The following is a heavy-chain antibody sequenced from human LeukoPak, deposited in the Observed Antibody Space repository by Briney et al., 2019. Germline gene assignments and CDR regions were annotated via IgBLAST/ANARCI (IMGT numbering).Heavy chain of an antibody. D-gene: IGHD3-22*01. V-gene: IGHV1-2*02. Sequence: ASVKVSRKASGYTFTGYYMHWVRQAPGQGLEWMGWINPNSGGTNYAQKFQGRVTMTTDTSTSTAYMELRSLRSDDTTVYYCARVRPGDSSGLDYWGQGTLVTVSS. CDR2: INPNSGGT. J-gene: IGHJ4*02. CDR1: GYTFTGYY. CDR3: ARVRPGDSSGLDY.